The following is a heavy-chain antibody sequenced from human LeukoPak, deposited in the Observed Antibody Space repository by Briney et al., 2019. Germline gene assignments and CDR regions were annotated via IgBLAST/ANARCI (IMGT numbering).Heavy chain of an antibody. CDR2: IIPIFGTA. J-gene: IGHJ4*02. CDR3: ARGLNYYDSSGYLDY. D-gene: IGHD3-22*01. V-gene: IGHV1-69*05. Sequence: ASVKVSCKASGGTFSSYAISWVRQAPGQGLEWMGGIIPIFGTANYAQKFQGRVTITTDESTSTAYMELSSLRSEDTAVYYCARGLNYYDSSGYLDYWGQGTLVTVSS. CDR1: GGTFSSYA.